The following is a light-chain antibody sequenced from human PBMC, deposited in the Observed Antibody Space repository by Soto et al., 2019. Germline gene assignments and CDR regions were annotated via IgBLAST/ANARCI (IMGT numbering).Light chain of an antibody. CDR2: KAS. CDR3: QQYNNYWT. Sequence: DIQMTQSPSTLSASVGDRVTITCRASQSISSWLAWYQQKPGKAPKLLIYKASSLESGVPSRFSGSGSWTEFTLTITSLQPDDFATYYCQQYNNYWTFGQGTKVDIK. CDR1: QSISSW. V-gene: IGKV1-5*03. J-gene: IGKJ1*01.